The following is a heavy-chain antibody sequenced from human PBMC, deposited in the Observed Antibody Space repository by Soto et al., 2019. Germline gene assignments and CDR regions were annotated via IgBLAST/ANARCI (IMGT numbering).Heavy chain of an antibody. CDR1: GYTFTGYY. V-gene: IGHV1-2*04. CDR2: INPNSGGT. J-gene: IGHJ4*02. CDR3: ARDPGYSSSWYDY. Sequence: ASVKVSCKASGYTFTGYYMHWVRQAPGQGLEWMGWINPNSGGTNYAQKFQGWVTMTRDTSISTAYMELSRLRSDDTAVYYCARDPGYSSSWYDYWGQGTLVTVSS. D-gene: IGHD6-13*01.